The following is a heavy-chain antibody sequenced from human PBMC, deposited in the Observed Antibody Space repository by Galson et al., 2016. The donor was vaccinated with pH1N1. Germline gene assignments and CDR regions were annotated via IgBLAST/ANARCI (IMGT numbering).Heavy chain of an antibody. CDR1: GYSFTTDW. V-gene: IGHV5-10-1*01. CDR2: IDPSDSYT. J-gene: IGHJ4*02. CDR3: AGNDVDTAMVVFDY. Sequence: QSGAEVKKPGESLKISCKGSGYSFTTDWIGWVRQMPGKGLEWMGKIDPSDSYTNYSPTFQGHVTNSADKSISTAYLQWSSLKASDTAMYYCAGNDVDTAMVVFDYWGQGTLVTVSS. D-gene: IGHD5-18*01.